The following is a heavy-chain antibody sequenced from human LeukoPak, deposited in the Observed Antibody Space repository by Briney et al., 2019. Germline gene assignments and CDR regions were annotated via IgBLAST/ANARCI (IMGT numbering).Heavy chain of an antibody. V-gene: IGHV1-8*01. J-gene: IGHJ4*02. Sequence: ASVKVSCKASGYTFTSYDINWVRQATGQGLEWMGWMNPNSGNTGYAQKFQGRVTMTRNTSISTAYMELSSLRSEDTAVYYCARGPLFPPDSSANTWGDYFDYWGQGTLVTFSS. CDR1: GYTFTSYD. CDR3: ARGPLFPPDSSANTWGDYFDY. D-gene: IGHD3-22*01. CDR2: MNPNSGNT.